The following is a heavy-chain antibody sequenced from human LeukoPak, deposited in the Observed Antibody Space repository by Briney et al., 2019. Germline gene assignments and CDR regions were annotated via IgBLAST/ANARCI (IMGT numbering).Heavy chain of an antibody. V-gene: IGHV1-69*04. CDR2: IIPILGIA. J-gene: IGHJ6*02. Sequence: PGASVKVSCKASGGTFSSYAISWVRQAPGQGLEWMGRIIPILGIANYAQKFQGRVTITADKSTSTAYMELSSLRSEDTAVYYCARVYCSSTSCSISSYYYYGMDVWGQGTTVTVSS. CDR3: ARVYCSSTSCSISSYYYYGMDV. D-gene: IGHD2-2*01. CDR1: GGTFSSYA.